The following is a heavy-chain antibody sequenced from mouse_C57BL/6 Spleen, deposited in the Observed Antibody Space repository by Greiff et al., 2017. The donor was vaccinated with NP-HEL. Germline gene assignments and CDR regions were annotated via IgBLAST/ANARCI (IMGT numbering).Heavy chain of an antibody. CDR3: ARVDYDYDVGSWFAD. CDR1: GYTFTSYW. D-gene: IGHD2-4*01. V-gene: IGHV1-7*01. Sequence: VQLQESGAELAKPGASVKLSCKASGYTFTSYWMHWVKQRPGQGLEWIGYINPSSGYTKYNQKFKDKATLTADKSSSTAYMQLSSLTYEDSAVYYCARVDYDYDVGSWFADWGQGTLVTVSA. CDR2: INPSSGYT. J-gene: IGHJ3*01.